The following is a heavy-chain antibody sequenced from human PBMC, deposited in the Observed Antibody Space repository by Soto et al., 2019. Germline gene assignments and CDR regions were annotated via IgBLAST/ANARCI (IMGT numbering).Heavy chain of an antibody. Sequence: GESLKISCKGSGYSFTSYWIGWVRQMPGKGLEWMGIIYPGDSDTRYSPSFQGQVTISADKSISTAYLQWSSLKASDTAMYYCARHGLGYCSGGSCYSGYYYGMDVWGQGTTVTAP. CDR3: ARHGLGYCSGGSCYSGYYYGMDV. V-gene: IGHV5-51*01. J-gene: IGHJ6*02. CDR2: IYPGDSDT. CDR1: GYSFTSYW. D-gene: IGHD2-15*01.